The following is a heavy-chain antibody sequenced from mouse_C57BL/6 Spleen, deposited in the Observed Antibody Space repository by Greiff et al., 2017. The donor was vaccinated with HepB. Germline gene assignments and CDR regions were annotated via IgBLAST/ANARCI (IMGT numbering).Heavy chain of an antibody. CDR1: GYAFSSYW. J-gene: IGHJ2*01. CDR2: IYPGDGDT. D-gene: IGHD1-1*01. V-gene: IGHV1-80*01. CDR3: ARGGRTVVADY. Sequence: VQLQQSGAELVKPGASVKISCKASGYAFSSYWMNWVKQRPGKGLERIGQIYPGDGDTNYNGKFKGKATLTADKSSSTAYMQLSSLTSEDSAVYFCARGGRTVVADYWGQGTTHTVSA.